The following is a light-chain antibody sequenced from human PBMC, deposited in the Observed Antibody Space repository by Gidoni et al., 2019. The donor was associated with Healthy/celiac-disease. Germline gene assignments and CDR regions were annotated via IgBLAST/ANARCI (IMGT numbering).Light chain of an antibody. V-gene: IGKV3-20*01. CDR1: QSVSSSY. CDR2: GAS. Sequence: VLTQSPGTLSLSPGERATLSCRASQSVSSSYLAWYQQKPGQAPRLLIYGASSRATGIPDRVSGSGSGTDFTLTISRLEPEDFAVYYCQQYGSSPWTFGQGTKVEIK. CDR3: QQYGSSPWT. J-gene: IGKJ1*01.